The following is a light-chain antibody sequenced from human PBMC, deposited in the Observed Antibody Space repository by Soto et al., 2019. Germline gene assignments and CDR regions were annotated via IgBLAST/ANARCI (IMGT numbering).Light chain of an antibody. J-gene: IGKJ1*01. V-gene: IGKV3-15*01. CDR2: GAS. Sequence: EIVMTQSPATLSVSPGERATLSCRASQSLSRNLAWYQQKAGQAPRLLIYGASTRATGIQARFSGSGSGTEFTLTIRSLQSEDFAVYYCKQYSSTRWTVGQGTKVDIK. CDR3: KQYSSTRWT. CDR1: QSLSRN.